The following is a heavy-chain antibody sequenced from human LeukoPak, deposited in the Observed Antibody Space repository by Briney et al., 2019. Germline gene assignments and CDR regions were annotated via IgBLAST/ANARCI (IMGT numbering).Heavy chain of an antibody. CDR1: GFTFSSYA. CDR2: ISDSGGNT. CDR3: AKDVDSSGYYLSFEY. Sequence: SGRSLRLSCAASGFTFSSYAMSWVRQAPGKGRECVSAISDSGGNTFYADSVKGRFTLYRDNSNYTLYLQKNSVRSRHTAVYHCAKDVDSSGYYLSFEYWGQGTLVTVSS. J-gene: IGHJ4*02. V-gene: IGHV3-23*01. D-gene: IGHD3-22*01.